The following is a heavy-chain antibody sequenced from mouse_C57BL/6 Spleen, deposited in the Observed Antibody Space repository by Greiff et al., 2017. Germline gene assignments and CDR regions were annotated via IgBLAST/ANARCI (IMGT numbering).Heavy chain of an antibody. D-gene: IGHD2-3*01. CDR3: ARALDGYYARLAY. CDR2: IHPSDSDT. J-gene: IGHJ3*01. V-gene: IGHV1-74*01. Sequence: QVQLKQPGAELVKPGASVKVSCKASGYTFTSYWMHWVKQRPGQGLEWIGRIHPSDSDTNYNQKFKDKATLTVDKSSSTAYMQLSSLTSEDSAVYYCARALDGYYARLAYWGQGTLVTVSA. CDR1: GYTFTSYW.